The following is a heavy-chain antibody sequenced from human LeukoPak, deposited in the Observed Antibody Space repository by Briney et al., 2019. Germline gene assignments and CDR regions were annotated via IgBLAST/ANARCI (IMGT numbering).Heavy chain of an antibody. Sequence: GGSLRLSCAASGFTFSSYWVHWVRQAPGKGLVWVSRINSDGSSTSYADSVKGRFTISRDNAKNTLYLQMNSLRAEDTAVYYCARNHYDILTGLLTHGFDPWGQGTLVTVSS. CDR2: INSDGSST. CDR3: ARNHYDILTGLLTHGFDP. D-gene: IGHD3-9*01. V-gene: IGHV3-74*01. CDR1: GFTFSSYW. J-gene: IGHJ5*02.